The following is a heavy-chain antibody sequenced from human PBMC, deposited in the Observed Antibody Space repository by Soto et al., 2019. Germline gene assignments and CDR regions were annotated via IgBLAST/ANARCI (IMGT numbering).Heavy chain of an antibody. CDR3: ASLTGDY. V-gene: IGHV1-69*01. CDR2: IIPIFGTT. CDR1: GGTFRSYA. J-gene: IGHJ4*02. Sequence: QVQLVQSGGEVKKPGSSVKVSCKASGGTFRSYAISWVRQAPGQGLEWMGGIIPIFGTTNYAQNLQGRVTIIADESTSTVYMELSSLRFEDTAVYYCASLTGDYWGQGILVTVSS.